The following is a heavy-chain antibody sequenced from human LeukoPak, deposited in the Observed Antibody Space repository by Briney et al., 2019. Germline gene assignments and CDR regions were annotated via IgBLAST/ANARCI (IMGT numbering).Heavy chain of an antibody. CDR1: GGSISSGSYY. J-gene: IGHJ5*02. Sequence: SETLSLTCTVSGGSISSGSYYWSWIRQPAGKGLEWIGRIYTSGSTNYNPSLKSRVTISVDTSKNQFSLKLSSVTAADTAVYYCARAERLPAAPFFDPWGQGTLVTVSS. D-gene: IGHD2-2*01. V-gene: IGHV4-61*02. CDR3: ARAERLPAAPFFDP. CDR2: IYTSGST.